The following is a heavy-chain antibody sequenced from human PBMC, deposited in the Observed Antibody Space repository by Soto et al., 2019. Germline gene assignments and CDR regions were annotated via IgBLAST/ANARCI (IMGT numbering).Heavy chain of an antibody. CDR3: ARTSYYDSTGYYNMDV. Sequence: SETLSLTCAVSGGSISSNNWWTWVRQSPGKGLEWIGEIHHSESTNYNPSLNSRVTISVDKSKNQFSLKLTSVTAADTADYYCARTSYYDSTGYYNMDVWGQGTTVTVSS. V-gene: IGHV4-4*02. J-gene: IGHJ6*02. D-gene: IGHD3-22*01. CDR1: GGSISSNNW. CDR2: IHHSEST.